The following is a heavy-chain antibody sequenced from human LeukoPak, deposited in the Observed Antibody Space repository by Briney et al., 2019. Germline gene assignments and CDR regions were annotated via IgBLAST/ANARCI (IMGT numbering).Heavy chain of an antibody. CDR3: ARVPTVTFFDY. CDR1: GDSISRGSYS. Sequence: PSETLSLTCTVSGDSISRGSYSWSWIRQPPGKGLEWIGTIYYSGSTYYNPSLKSRVTISVDTSKNRFSLKLSSVTAADTAVYYCARVPTVTFFDYWGQGTLVTVSS. V-gene: IGHV4-39*01. D-gene: IGHD4-17*01. CDR2: IYYSGST. J-gene: IGHJ4*02.